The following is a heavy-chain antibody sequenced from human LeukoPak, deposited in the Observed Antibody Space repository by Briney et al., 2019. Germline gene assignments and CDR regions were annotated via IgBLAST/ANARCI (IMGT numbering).Heavy chain of an antibody. CDR2: INQDGSEE. CDR3: VRDGGVSGYDLLDY. D-gene: IGHD5-12*01. V-gene: IGHV3-7*01. J-gene: IGHJ4*02. Sequence: GGSLRLSCAASGFTFSHYWMTRVRQAPGKGLEWVAHINQDGSEEHYMDSVKARFTISRDNAKNSLSLQMNSLRAEDTAVYYCVRDGGVSGYDLLDYWGQGTLVTVSS. CDR1: GFTFSHYW.